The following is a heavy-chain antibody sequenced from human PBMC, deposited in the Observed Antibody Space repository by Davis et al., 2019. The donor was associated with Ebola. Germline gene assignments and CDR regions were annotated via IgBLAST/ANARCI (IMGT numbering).Heavy chain of an antibody. V-gene: IGHV5-51*01. D-gene: IGHD2-8*02. J-gene: IGHJ3*01. CDR3: ASLRRTITGMDDAFDL. Sequence: GESLKISCKASGYNFPVYWIGWVRQMPGKGLEWMGIIYTGDSDTRYSPSFRGQVTISADKSIKTAFLQWSSLKASDTAMYYCASLRRTITGMDDAFDLWGQGTMVTVSS. CDR2: IYTGDSDT. CDR1: GYNFPVYW.